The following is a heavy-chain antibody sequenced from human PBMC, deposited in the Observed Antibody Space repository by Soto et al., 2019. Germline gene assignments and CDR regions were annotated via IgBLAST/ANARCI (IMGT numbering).Heavy chain of an antibody. J-gene: IGHJ4*02. V-gene: IGHV3-23*01. D-gene: IGHD1-26*01. CDR1: GFTFSSYA. CDR2: ISGSGGST. CDR3: ARRGSGSYYAY. Sequence: EVQLLESGGGLVQPGGSLRLSCAASGFTFSSYAMRWVRQAPVKGLEWVSAISGSGGSTYYADSVKGRFTISRDNSKIMRYLQMNSLRAEDTAVFYCARRGSGSYYAYWGQGTLCTVS.